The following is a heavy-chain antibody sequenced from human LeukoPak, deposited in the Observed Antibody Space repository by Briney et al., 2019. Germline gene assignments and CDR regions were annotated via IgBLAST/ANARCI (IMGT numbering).Heavy chain of an antibody. CDR3: AKGGGYDFWSGLGCYYYYMDV. CDR1: GFTFSTYI. CDR2: IGTSTSYI. D-gene: IGHD3-3*01. V-gene: IGHV3-21*01. J-gene: IGHJ6*03. Sequence: GGSLRLSCAASGFTFSTYIMNWVRQTPGKGLEWVSSIGTSTSYIYYADSVKGRFTISRDNAKNSLYLEMNSLRAEDTAVYYCAKGGGYDFWSGLGCYYYYMDVWGKGTTVTVSS.